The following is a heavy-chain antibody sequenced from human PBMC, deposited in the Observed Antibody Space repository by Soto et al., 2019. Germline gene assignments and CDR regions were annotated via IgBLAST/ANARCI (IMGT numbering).Heavy chain of an antibody. J-gene: IGHJ2*01. CDR1: GYTFTDYW. CDR2: IYPGDSDT. CDR3: ARQYYDFWSGSYTGSSYFGL. D-gene: IGHD3-3*01. Sequence: GESLKISCKGSGYTFTDYWIGWVRQMPGKGLEWMGIIYPGDSDTKYSPSFQGHVTISVDESVNTAYLQWGSLKASDSAMYYCARQYYDFWSGSYTGSSYFGLWGRGTLVTVSS. V-gene: IGHV5-51*01.